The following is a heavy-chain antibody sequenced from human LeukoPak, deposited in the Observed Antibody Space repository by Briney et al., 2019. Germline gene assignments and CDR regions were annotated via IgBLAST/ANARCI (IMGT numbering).Heavy chain of an antibody. J-gene: IGHJ5*02. CDR3: ARVALGPAGEYDA. D-gene: IGHD3-16*01. V-gene: IGHV3-72*01. CDR1: GFTLSAHY. Sequence: GGSLRLSCATSGFTLSAHYMDWVRQAPGQGLEWVGRITNRDARYSTQYAASVKGRFSISRDDSKSSFYLQMNSLKTEDTALYYCARVALGPAGEYDAWGQGTMVTVSS. CDR2: ITNRDARYST.